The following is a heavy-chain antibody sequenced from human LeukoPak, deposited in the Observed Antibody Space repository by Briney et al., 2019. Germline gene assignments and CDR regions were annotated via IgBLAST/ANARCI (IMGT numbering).Heavy chain of an antibody. CDR2: INRDGSRT. CDR1: GFTFSNHW. Sequence: PGGSLRLSCAASGFTFSNHWVHWVRHAPGKGLMWVSRINRDGSRTDYADSVKGRFTISRDDAKNTLYLQVNSLRAEDTAVYFCARGGSDTAMAHDYWGQGTLVTVSS. D-gene: IGHD5-18*01. V-gene: IGHV3-74*01. J-gene: IGHJ4*02. CDR3: ARGGSDTAMAHDY.